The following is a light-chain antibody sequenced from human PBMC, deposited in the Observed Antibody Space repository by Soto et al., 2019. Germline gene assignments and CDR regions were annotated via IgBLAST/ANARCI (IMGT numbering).Light chain of an antibody. CDR1: QRVSSY. CDR2: DAS. CDR3: QQRSNCS. J-gene: IGKJ2*01. V-gene: IGKV3-11*01. Sequence: IVLTQSPATLSLSPGERATLSCRASQRVSSYLAWYQQKPGQAPRLLIYDASNRATGIPARFSGSGSGTDFTLTIISLEPEDFAVYYCQQRSNCSFGQWTKLEIK.